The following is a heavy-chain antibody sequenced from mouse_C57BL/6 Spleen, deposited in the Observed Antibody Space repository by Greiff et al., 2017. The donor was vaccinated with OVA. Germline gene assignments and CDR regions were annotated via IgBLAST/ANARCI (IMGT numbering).Heavy chain of an antibody. D-gene: IGHD2-4*01. CDR1: GYTFTDYY. V-gene: IGHV1-19*01. CDR2: INPYNGGT. Sequence: EVKLVESGPVLVKPGASVKMSCKASGYTFTDYYMNWVKQSHGKSLEWIGVINPYNGGTSYNQKVKGKATLTVDKSSSTAYMELNSLTSEDSAVYYCARGRDYRYFDVWGTGTTVTVSS. J-gene: IGHJ1*03. CDR3: ARGRDYRYFDV.